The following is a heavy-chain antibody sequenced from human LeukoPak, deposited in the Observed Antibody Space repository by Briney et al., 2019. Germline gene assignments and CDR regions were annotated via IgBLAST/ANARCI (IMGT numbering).Heavy chain of an antibody. V-gene: IGHV3-11*05. J-gene: IGHJ4*02. D-gene: IGHD3-22*01. Sequence: KTGGSLRLSCAASGFTFSDYYMSWIRQAPGKGLEWVSYITSSSSYTNYADSVKGRFTISRDNAKNPLYLQMNSLRAEDTAVYYCARVYSYDSTGYFDYYFDYWGQGTLVTVSS. CDR1: GFTFSDYY. CDR3: ARVYSYDSTGYFDYYFDY. CDR2: ITSSSSYT.